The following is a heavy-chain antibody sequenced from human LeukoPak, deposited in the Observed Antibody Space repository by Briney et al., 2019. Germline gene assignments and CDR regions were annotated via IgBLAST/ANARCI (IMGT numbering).Heavy chain of an antibody. J-gene: IGHJ4*02. CDR3: ARRLQVHNFDY. CDR2: IYPGDSDFHT. Sequence: GESLKISCKGFGYNFLSYWIGWVRQMPGKGLEWVGIIYPGDSDFHTRYSPSFQGQVTISVDKSISTAYLQWSSLKASDTAMYYGARRLQVHNFDYWGQGTLVTVSS. D-gene: IGHD5-24*01. V-gene: IGHV5-51*01. CDR1: GYNFLSYW.